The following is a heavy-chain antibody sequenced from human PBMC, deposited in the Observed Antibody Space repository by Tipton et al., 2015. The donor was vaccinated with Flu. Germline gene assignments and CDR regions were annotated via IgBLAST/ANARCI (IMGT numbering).Heavy chain of an antibody. Sequence: SLRLSCAASGFIFSRYAMSWVRQAPGKGLEWVSNIRGSAGRGAGTYYADSVKGRFSISRDNSKNTLYLQMNSLRAEDTAVYYCARNGQLWLRYLDYWGQGTLVTVSA. CDR1: GFIFSRYA. V-gene: IGHV3-23*01. J-gene: IGHJ4*02. CDR2: IRGSAGRGAGT. CDR3: ARNGQLWLRYLDY. D-gene: IGHD5-18*01.